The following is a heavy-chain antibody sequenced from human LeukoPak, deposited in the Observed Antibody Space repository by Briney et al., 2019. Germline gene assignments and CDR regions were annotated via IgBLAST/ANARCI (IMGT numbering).Heavy chain of an antibody. CDR2: ISSSGSTI. V-gene: IGHV3-11*04. Sequence: GGSLRLSCAASGFTFSDYYMSWIRQAPGKGLECVSYISSSGSTIYYADSVKGRFTISRDNAKNSLYLQMNSLRAEDTAVYYCARGIAVAGTTDFPIDYWGQGTLVTVSS. D-gene: IGHD6-19*01. CDR3: ARGIAVAGTTDFPIDY. CDR1: GFTFSDYY. J-gene: IGHJ4*02.